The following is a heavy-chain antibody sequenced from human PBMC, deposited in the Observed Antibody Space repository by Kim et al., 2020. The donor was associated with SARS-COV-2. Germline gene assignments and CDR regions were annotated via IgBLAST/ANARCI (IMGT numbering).Heavy chain of an antibody. Sequence: VKGRFTISRDNSKNTLYLQMNSLRAEDTAVYYCAKDPGKLELRFSFWFDPWGQGTLVTVSS. V-gene: IGHV3-23*01. J-gene: IGHJ5*02. D-gene: IGHD1-7*01. CDR3: AKDPGKLELRFSFWFDP.